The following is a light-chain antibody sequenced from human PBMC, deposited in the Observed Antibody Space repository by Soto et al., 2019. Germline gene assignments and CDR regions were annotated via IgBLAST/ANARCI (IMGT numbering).Light chain of an antibody. CDR2: KAS. CDR1: QSISSW. J-gene: IGKJ1*01. CDR3: QQYSGSSWT. V-gene: IGKV1-5*03. Sequence: DIQMTQSPSTLSASVGDRVTITCRASQSISSWLAWYQQKPGKAPKLLIYKASSLESGVPSRFSGSGSGTEFTLTISSLQPDEFATYYCQQYSGSSWTFGQGTKVEIK.